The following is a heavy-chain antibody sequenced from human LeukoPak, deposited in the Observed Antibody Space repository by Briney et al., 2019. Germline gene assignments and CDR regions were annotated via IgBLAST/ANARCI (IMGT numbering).Heavy chain of an antibody. D-gene: IGHD2-15*01. CDR2: ISAYNGNT. Sequence: ASVKVSCKASGYTFTIYGISWGPHTPGQGLEWMGWISAYNGNTNYAQKLQGRVTMTTDTSTSTAYMELRSLRSDDTAVYYCARDSDIVAQGVDYWGQGTLVTVSS. CDR3: ARDSDIVAQGVDY. J-gene: IGHJ4*02. CDR1: GYTFTIYG. V-gene: IGHV1-18*01.